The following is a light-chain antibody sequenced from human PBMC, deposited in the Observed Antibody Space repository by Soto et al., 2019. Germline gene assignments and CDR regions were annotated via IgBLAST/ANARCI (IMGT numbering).Light chain of an antibody. J-gene: IGKJ1*01. CDR1: QSLVYSDGNTY. CDR3: MQGTHWPWT. V-gene: IGKV2-30*01. Sequence: DVDMTQSPLSLPVTLGQPASISCRSSQSLVYSDGNTYLSWFQQRPGQSPRRLIYEVSNRESGVPDRFSGSGSGTDCTLKISRVEAEDVGVYYCMQGTHWPWTFGQGTKVEIK. CDR2: EVS.